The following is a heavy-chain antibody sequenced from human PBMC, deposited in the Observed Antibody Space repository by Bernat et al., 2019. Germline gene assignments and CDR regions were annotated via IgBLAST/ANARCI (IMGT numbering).Heavy chain of an antibody. V-gene: IGHV3-23*01. Sequence: EVQLLESGGGLVQPGGSLRLSCAASGFTFSSYAMSWVRQAPGKGLEWVSVISGSGGSTYYAGSVKGRFTISRDNSKNTLYLQMNSLRAEDTAVYYCVKGGAGSLTYYYYYYMDVWGKGTTVTVSS. CDR3: VKGGAGSLTYYYYYYMDV. D-gene: IGHD6-19*01. CDR1: GFTFSSYA. J-gene: IGHJ6*03. CDR2: ISGSGGST.